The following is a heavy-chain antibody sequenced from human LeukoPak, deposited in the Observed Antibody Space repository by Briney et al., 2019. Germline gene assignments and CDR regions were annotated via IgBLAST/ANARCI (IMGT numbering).Heavy chain of an antibody. CDR3: ARDEPYYDFWSGYSPDGFDI. J-gene: IGHJ3*02. V-gene: IGHV4-4*07. CDR1: GGSIRSYY. CDR2: IYTSGST. Sequence: SETLSLTCTVSGGSIRSYYWSWIRQPAGKGLEWIGRIYTSGSTNYKPSLKSRVTMSVDTSKNQLSLKLSSVTAADTAVYYCARDEPYYDFWSGYSPDGFDIWGQGTMVTVSS. D-gene: IGHD3-3*01.